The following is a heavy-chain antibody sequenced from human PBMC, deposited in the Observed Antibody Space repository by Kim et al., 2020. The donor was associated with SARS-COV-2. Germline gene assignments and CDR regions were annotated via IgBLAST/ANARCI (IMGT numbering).Heavy chain of an antibody. D-gene: IGHD3-22*01. V-gene: IGHV4-34*01. Sequence: SETLSLTCAVYGGSFSGYYWSWIRQPPGKGLEWIGEINHSGSTNYNPSLKSRVTISVDTSKNQFSLKLSSVTAADTAVYYCARGFSNYYDSSGYERMFDYWGQGTLVTVSS. CDR1: GGSFSGYY. CDR3: ARGFSNYYDSSGYERMFDY. CDR2: INHSGST. J-gene: IGHJ4*02.